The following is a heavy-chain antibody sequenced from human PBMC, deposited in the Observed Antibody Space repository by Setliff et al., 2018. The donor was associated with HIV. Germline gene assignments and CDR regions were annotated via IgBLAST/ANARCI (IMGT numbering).Heavy chain of an antibody. V-gene: IGHV4-31*03. Sequence: PSETLSLTCSVSGVSVGSGDYYWHWIRQHPEKALEWIGYIFHSGDTYYNPSLKSRISMSVDTSKNQFSLELTSLTAAYTAVYYCATRPRIAPRPFDYWGQGMLVTVSS. CDR3: ATRPRIAPRPFDY. J-gene: IGHJ4*02. CDR2: IFHSGDT. CDR1: GVSVGSGDYY. D-gene: IGHD6-6*01.